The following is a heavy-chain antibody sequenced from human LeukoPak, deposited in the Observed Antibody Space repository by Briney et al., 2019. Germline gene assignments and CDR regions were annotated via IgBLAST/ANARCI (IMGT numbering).Heavy chain of an antibody. J-gene: IGHJ1*01. CDR3: ARHNNYEYFQH. V-gene: IGHV4-59*01. Sequence: KTSETLSLTCTVSGGSISSYYWSWIRQPPGKGLEWIGYMYYSGGTNYNPSLRSRVTVSADRSKNQSSLKLSAVTAADTAVYYCARHNNYEYFQHWGQGTLVTVSS. D-gene: IGHD4-11*01. CDR2: MYYSGGT. CDR1: GGSISSYY.